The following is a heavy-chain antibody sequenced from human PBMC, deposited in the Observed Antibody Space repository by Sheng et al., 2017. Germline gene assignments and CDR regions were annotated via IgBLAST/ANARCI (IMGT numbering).Heavy chain of an antibody. Sequence: QVQLVQSGAEVKKPGSSVKVSCKASGGTFSSYAISWVRQAPGQGLEWMGGIIPILGIANYAQKFQGRVTITADKSTSTAYMELSSLRSEDTAVYYCARGVVVPAAIEFPQGYYYYYMDVWGKGTTVTVSS. CDR3: ARGVVVPAAIEFPQGYYYYYMDV. J-gene: IGHJ6*03. CDR1: GGTFSSYA. CDR2: IIPILGIA. V-gene: IGHV1-69*04. D-gene: IGHD2-2*02.